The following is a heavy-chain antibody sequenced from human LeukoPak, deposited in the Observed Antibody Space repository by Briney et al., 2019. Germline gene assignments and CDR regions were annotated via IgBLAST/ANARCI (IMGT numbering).Heavy chain of an antibody. V-gene: IGHV3-48*03. CDR2: ISSSGSTI. CDR1: GFTFSSYE. Sequence: GGSLRLSCAASGFTFSSYEMNWVRQAPGKGLEWVSYISSSGSTIYYADSVKGRFTISRDNAKNSLYLQMNSLRAEDTAVYYCAREGGAWELLRTFDYWGQGTLVTVSS. J-gene: IGHJ4*02. D-gene: IGHD1-26*01. CDR3: AREGGAWELLRTFDY.